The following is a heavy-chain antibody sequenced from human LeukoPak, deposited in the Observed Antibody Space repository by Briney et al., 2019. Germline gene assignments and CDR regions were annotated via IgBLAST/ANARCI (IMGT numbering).Heavy chain of an antibody. CDR2: ISAYNGNT. CDR1: GYTFTSYG. D-gene: IGHD3-22*01. V-gene: IGHV1-18*01. J-gene: IGHJ4*02. CDR3: ARDRYYDSSGYADY. Sequence: SVKVSCKASGYTFTSYGISWVRQAPGQGLEWMGWISAYNGNTNYAQKLQGRVTMTTDTSTSTAYMELRSLRSDDTAVYYCARDRYYDSSGYADYWGQGTLVTVSS.